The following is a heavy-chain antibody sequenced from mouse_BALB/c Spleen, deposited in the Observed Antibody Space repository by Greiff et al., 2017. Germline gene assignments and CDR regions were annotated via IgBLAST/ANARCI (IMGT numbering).Heavy chain of an antibody. J-gene: IGHJ4*01. CDR3: TRCGYRYDAMDY. Sequence: QVQLQQPGAELVRPGASVKLSCKASGYTFTSYWINWVKQRPGQGLEWIGNIYPSDSYTTYNQKFKDKATLTVDKSSSTAYMQLSSPTSEDSAVYYCTRCGYRYDAMDYWGQGTSVTVSS. CDR2: IYPSDSYT. D-gene: IGHD2-14*01. V-gene: IGHV1-69*02. CDR1: GYTFTSYW.